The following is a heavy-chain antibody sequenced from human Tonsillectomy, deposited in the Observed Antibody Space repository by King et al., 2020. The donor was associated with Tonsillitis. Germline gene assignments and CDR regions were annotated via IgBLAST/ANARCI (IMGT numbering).Heavy chain of an antibody. V-gene: IGHV3-13*01. CDR2: IGTAGDT. Sequence: VQLVESGGGLVQPGGSLRLSCAASGFTFSNYDMHWVRQATGKGLEWVSAIGTAGDTYYPGSVKGRFTISRENAKNSLYLQMNSLRAGDTAVYYCARAVPNWVRDYYYGMDVWGQGTTVTVSS. CDR3: ARAVPNWVRDYYYGMDV. CDR1: GFTFSNYD. J-gene: IGHJ6*02. D-gene: IGHD7-27*01.